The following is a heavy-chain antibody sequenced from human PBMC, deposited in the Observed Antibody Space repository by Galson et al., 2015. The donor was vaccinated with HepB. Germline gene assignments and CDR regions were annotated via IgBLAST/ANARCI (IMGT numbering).Heavy chain of an antibody. CDR1: GFTFSSYA. Sequence: SLRLSCAASGFTFSSYAMSWVRQAPGKGLEWVSAISGSDGSTYYADSVKGRFTISRDNSKNTLYLQMNSLRAEDTAVYYCAKDSGYYDSSGPSPYPRDWGQGTLVTVSS. J-gene: IGHJ4*02. D-gene: IGHD3-22*01. V-gene: IGHV3-23*01. CDR2: ISGSDGST. CDR3: AKDSGYYDSSGPSPYPRD.